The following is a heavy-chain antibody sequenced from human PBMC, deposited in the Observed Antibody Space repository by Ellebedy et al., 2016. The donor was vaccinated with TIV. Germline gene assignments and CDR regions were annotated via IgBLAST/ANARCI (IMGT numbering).Heavy chain of an antibody. V-gene: IGHV3-7*01. J-gene: IGHJ4*02. CDR3: ARDFGHSGYDLLDY. Sequence: GESLKISCAASGFSFNSYWMIWVRQAPGKGLEWVANMRQDGSQINYGDSVKGRFTISRDNARDSLYLQMDSLKVGDTAVYYCARDFGHSGYDLLDYWGQGTLVTVSS. CDR1: GFSFNSYW. CDR2: MRQDGSQI. D-gene: IGHD5-12*01.